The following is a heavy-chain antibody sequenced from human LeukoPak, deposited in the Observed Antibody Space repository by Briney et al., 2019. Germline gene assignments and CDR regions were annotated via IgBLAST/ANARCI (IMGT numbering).Heavy chain of an antibody. CDR1: GGSLSSYY. Sequence: SGTLFLTCTVSGGSLSSYYWSWIRQTPRKGLEGIGYIYYSGSANYNPSLKSLVAISVDTSKNQFSLKLSSVTAADTAVYYCASFRVSRGAFDIWGQGTMVTVSS. D-gene: IGHD3-10*01. J-gene: IGHJ3*02. V-gene: IGHV4-59*08. CDR3: ASFRVSRGAFDI. CDR2: IYYSGSA.